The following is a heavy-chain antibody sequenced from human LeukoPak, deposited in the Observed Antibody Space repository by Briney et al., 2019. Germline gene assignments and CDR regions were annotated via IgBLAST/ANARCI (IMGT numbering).Heavy chain of an antibody. CDR3: ARGTPGSYLGY. D-gene: IGHD3-16*02. V-gene: IGHV1-46*01. J-gene: IGHJ4*02. CDR1: EYTTYY. CDR2: MNPDKGGA. Sequence: ASVKVSCKTSEYTTYYIHWVRQAPGQGLEWMGLMNPDKGGAWYAQKFQGRVTMTGNTSRDTSTTTVYMELSRLASDVTAVYFCARGTPGSYLGYWGQGTLVTVSS.